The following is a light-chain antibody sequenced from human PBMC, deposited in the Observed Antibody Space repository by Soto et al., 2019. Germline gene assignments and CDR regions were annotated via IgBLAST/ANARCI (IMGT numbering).Light chain of an antibody. CDR1: QSVSSSY. J-gene: IGKJ5*01. V-gene: IGKV3-20*01. CDR2: GTG. CDR3: QQYGSSIT. Sequence: EIVLTQSPGTLSLSPWQRSTLSFMASQSVSSSYLAWYQHKRGQAPRLLMFGTGSRATGIPDRFSGTGSGTDFTLTISRLEPEDFAVYYCQQYGSSITFGQGTRLEIK.